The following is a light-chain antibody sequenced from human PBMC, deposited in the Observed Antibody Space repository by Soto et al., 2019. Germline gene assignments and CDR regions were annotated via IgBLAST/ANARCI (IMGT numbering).Light chain of an antibody. J-gene: IGLJ2*01. Sequence: QSALTQPPSASGSPGQSVTISCIGTSSDVGGYNYVSWYQQHPGKAPKLMIYEVSKRPSGVPDRFSGSKSGNTASLTVTGLQAEDEGDYYCGSYAASNTKGGFGGGAKLTVL. CDR3: GSYAASNTKGG. CDR1: SSDVGGYNY. V-gene: IGLV2-8*01. CDR2: EVS.